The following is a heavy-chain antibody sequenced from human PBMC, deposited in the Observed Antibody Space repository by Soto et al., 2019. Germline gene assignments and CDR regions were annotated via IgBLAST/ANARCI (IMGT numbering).Heavy chain of an antibody. CDR1: GYTFTSYW. D-gene: IGHD2-2*01. Sequence: PGESLKISCKGSGYTFTSYWINWVRQMPGKGLEWMGRIDPSDSHSNYRPSFQGHVTISADKSISTAYLQWSSLKASDTAMYYCARRRKPAAMEVFYYYGMDVWGQGTTVTVSS. CDR3: ARRRKPAAMEVFYYYGMDV. V-gene: IGHV5-10-1*01. J-gene: IGHJ6*02. CDR2: IDPSDSHS.